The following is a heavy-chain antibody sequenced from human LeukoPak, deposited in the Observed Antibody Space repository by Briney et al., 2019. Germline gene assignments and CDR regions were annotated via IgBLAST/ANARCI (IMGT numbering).Heavy chain of an antibody. Sequence: SETLSLTCTVSGYSISSGYYWGWIRQPPGKGLEWIGYIYYSGSTNYNPSLKSRVTISVDTSKNQFSLKLSSVTAADTAVYYCARYTAMVAKNYYYYYMDVWGKGTTVTISS. D-gene: IGHD5-18*01. J-gene: IGHJ6*03. CDR1: GYSISSGYY. CDR3: ARYTAMVAKNYYYYYMDV. CDR2: IYYSGST. V-gene: IGHV4-61*01.